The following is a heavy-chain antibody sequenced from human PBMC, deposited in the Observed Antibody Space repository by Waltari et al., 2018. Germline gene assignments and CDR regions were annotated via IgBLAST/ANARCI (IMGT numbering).Heavy chain of an antibody. Sequence: EVQVVESGGGLVQPGGAVKLRCATSGFRFRGPTIPWVRQTSGKGLEWVGRIRRQPYNYATAYSASVKGRFTISRDDSKNTAYLQMNNLMTEDTAVYYCSGGEVTGTDFWGQGTLVTVSS. CDR1: GFRFRGPT. CDR2: IRRQPYNYAT. J-gene: IGHJ4*02. CDR3: SGGEVTGTDF. D-gene: IGHD6-19*01. V-gene: IGHV3-73*01.